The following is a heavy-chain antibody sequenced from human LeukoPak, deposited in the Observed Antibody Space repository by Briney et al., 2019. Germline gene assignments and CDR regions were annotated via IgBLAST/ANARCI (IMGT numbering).Heavy chain of an antibody. D-gene: IGHD2-21*02. CDR2: IYTSGST. V-gene: IGHV4-61*02. CDR3: AREVVTHYYYYYMDV. Sequence: PSQTLSLTCTVSGGSISSGSYYWSWIRQPAGKGLEWIGRIYTSGSTNYNPSLKSRVTMSVDTSKNQFSLKLSSVTAADTAVYYCAREVVTHYYYYYMDVWGKGTTVTVSS. CDR1: GGSISSGSYY. J-gene: IGHJ6*03.